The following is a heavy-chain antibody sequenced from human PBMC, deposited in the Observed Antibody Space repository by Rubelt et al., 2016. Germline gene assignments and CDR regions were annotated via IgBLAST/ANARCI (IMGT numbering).Heavy chain of an antibody. V-gene: IGHV3-48*03. CDR2: ISSSGSTI. J-gene: IGHJ5*02. CDR3: ARASSSFGDFDP. D-gene: IGHD6-6*01. Sequence: KGLEWVSYISSSGSTIYYADSVKGRFTISRDNAKNSLYLQMNSLGAEDTAVYYCARASSSFGDFDPWGQGTLVTVSS.